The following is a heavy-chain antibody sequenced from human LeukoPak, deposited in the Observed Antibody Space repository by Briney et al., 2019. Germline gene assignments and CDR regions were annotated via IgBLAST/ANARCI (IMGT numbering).Heavy chain of an antibody. CDR2: ICGSGGST. CDR1: GFTFSSYA. Sequence: PGGSLRLSCAASGFTFSSYAMSWVRQAPGKGLGWGSAICGSGGSTYYADSVKGRFTISRDNSKNTLYLQMNSLRAEDTAVYYCAKEMSTIVVVPAATDYWGQGTLVTVSS. CDR3: AKEMSTIVVVPAATDY. J-gene: IGHJ4*02. D-gene: IGHD2-2*01. V-gene: IGHV3-23*01.